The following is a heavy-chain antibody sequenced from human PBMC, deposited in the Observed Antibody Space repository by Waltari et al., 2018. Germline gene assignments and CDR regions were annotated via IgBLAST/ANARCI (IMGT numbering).Heavy chain of an antibody. CDR2: FDPERRDA. J-gene: IGHJ4*02. D-gene: IGHD2-15*01. CDR3: ATDWGYCSDDSCYVGERGDY. V-gene: IGHV1-24*01. Sequence: VQLTQSGAEVKKPGASVRLSCQDPGYSLTALSVHWGGRPPGKGLGWMGGFDPERRDATYAQRFQGRVTMTEDTSTDTAYMELRSLTADDTAVFYCATDWGYCSDDSCYVGERGDYWGQGTLVTVSS. CDR1: GYSLTALS.